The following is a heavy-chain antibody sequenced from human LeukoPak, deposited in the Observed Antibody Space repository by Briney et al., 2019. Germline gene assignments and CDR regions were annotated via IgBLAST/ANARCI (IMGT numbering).Heavy chain of an antibody. CDR1: GGSINSYY. Sequence: SETLSLTCTVSGGSINSYYWNWIRQPPGKGLEWIGYIFYSVSTNYNPSLKRRVNISVDTSKHQFSRNLTSVSAAHTAVYYCARQGAVACTFDYWGQGTLVTVSS. V-gene: IGHV4-59*08. J-gene: IGHJ4*02. CDR2: IFYSVST. CDR3: ARQGAVACTFDY. D-gene: IGHD6-19*01.